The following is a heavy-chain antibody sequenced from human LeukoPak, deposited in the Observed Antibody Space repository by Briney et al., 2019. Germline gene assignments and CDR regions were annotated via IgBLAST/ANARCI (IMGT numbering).Heavy chain of an antibody. CDR1: GFMFGDYG. CDR2: MSSAGSYI. Sequence: PGGSLRLSCAASGFMFGDYGMNWVRQAPGKGLEWVSSMSSAGSYIHHAESLKGRFTISRDNAKNSLYLQMNSLRAEDTAVYYCARTEYYYDSSGYPFDYWGQGTLVTVSS. D-gene: IGHD3-22*01. V-gene: IGHV3-21*01. J-gene: IGHJ4*02. CDR3: ARTEYYYDSSGYPFDY.